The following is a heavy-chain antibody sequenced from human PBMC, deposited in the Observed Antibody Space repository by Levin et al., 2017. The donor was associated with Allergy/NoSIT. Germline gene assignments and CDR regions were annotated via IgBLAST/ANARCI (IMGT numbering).Heavy chain of an antibody. CDR2: ISWNSGSI. CDR1: FFPFSSSS. Sequence: GGSLRLSFSSSFFPFSSSSLPFFLPSPLKGLAWVSGISWNSGSIGYADSVKGRFTISRDNAKNSLYLQMNSLRTEDTALYYCARDNIGLPDAFDIWGQGTMVIVSS. J-gene: IGHJ3*02. CDR3: ARDNIGLPDAFDI. V-gene: IGHV3-9*01. D-gene: IGHD3-10*01.